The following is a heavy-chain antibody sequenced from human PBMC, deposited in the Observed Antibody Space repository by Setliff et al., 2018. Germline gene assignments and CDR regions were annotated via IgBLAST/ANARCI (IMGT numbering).Heavy chain of an antibody. CDR1: GYSFTSYW. D-gene: IGHD2-15*01. CDR2: IDPSDSYT. CDR3: ARIRRDIVVVVGATPDYYDYMDV. Sequence: GESLKFSCKGSGYSFTSYWISWVRQMPGKGLEWMGRIDPSDSYTNYSPSFQGHVTISGDKSISTAYLQWSSLKASDTAMYYCARIRRDIVVVVGATPDYYDYMDVWGKGTTVTVSS. V-gene: IGHV5-10-1*01. J-gene: IGHJ6*03.